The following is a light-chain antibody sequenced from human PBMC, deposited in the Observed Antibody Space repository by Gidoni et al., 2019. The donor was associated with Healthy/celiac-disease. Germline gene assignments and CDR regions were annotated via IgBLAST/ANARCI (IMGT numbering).Light chain of an antibody. J-gene: IGKJ1*01. CDR2: GAS. Sequence: EIVSTQSPVHLALSPGERATLSCRASQSVSSRYLAWYQPKPDEAHRLINYGASRRSTGIPDRFSGSGSGTDFTLIISRLEPEDVAVYYCQQYGSSLWTFXQXTKVEIK. CDR3: QQYGSSLWT. V-gene: IGKV3-20*01. CDR1: QSVSSRY.